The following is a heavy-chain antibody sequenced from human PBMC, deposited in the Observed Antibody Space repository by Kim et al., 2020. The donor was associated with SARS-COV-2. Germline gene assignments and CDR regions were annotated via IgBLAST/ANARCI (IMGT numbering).Heavy chain of an antibody. Sequence: SETLSLTCAVYGGSFSGYYWSWIRQPPGKGLEWIGEINHSGSTNYNPSLKSRVTISVDTSKNQFSLKLSSVTAADTAVYYCARAPGILTGYYRLFYYYGMDVWGQGTTVTVSS. V-gene: IGHV4-34*01. CDR3: ARAPGILTGYYRLFYYYGMDV. D-gene: IGHD3-9*01. CDR1: GGSFSGYY. CDR2: INHSGST. J-gene: IGHJ6*02.